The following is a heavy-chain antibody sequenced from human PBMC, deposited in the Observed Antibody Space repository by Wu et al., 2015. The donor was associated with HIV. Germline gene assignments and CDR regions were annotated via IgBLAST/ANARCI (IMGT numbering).Heavy chain of an antibody. CDR3: AGSLKYGGNSHRAFDI. J-gene: IGHJ3*02. CDR1: GYTFTSYG. D-gene: IGHD4-23*01. CDR2: ISAYNGNT. V-gene: IGHV1-18*01. Sequence: QVQLVQSGAEVKKPGASVKVSCKASGYTFTSYGISWVRQAPGQGLEWMGWISAYNGNTNYAQKLQGRVTMTTDTSTSTAYMELRSLRSDDTAVYYCAGSLKYGGNSHRAFDIWGQGTMVTVSS.